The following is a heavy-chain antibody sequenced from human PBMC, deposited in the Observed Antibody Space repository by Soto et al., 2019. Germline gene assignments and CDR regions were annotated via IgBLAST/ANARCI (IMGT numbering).Heavy chain of an antibody. J-gene: IGHJ6*02. CDR2: ISGYNGDT. CDR1: GYTFSRYG. V-gene: IGHV1-18*01. CDR3: AKNGQPPYYYYGMDV. Sequence: QGQLVQSGPEVKKPGASVKVSCKASGYTFSRYGISWVRQAPGQGLEWMGWISGYNGDTIYAQKVQGRVTMTIDTSTYTAYMELRSLTSDDTAIYYCAKNGQPPYYYYGMDVSGQGTTVTVSS. D-gene: IGHD2-8*01.